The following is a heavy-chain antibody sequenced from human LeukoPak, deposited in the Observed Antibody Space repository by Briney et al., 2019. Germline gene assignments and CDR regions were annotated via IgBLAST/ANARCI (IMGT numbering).Heavy chain of an antibody. D-gene: IGHD6-13*01. Sequence: GGSLRLSCAASGFTFSSYSMNWVRQAPGKGLEWVSSISSSSSYIYYADSAKGRFTISRDNAKNSLYLQMNSLRAEDTAVYYCARGDIAAAGRLVYWGQGTLVTVSS. V-gene: IGHV3-21*01. CDR3: ARGDIAAAGRLVY. CDR2: ISSSSSYI. J-gene: IGHJ4*02. CDR1: GFTFSSYS.